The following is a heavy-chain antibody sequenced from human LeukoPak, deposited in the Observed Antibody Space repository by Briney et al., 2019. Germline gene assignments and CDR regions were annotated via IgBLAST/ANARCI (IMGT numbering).Heavy chain of an antibody. Sequence: PGGSLRLSCAASKFTFSNYAMSWIRQAPGRGPEWVAYIGASGSTIYYRDSVNGRFTISRDNAKNSLHLQMNSLRAEDTAVYYCAKDLREWYYDPNGNYFSYGMDVWGQGTTVVVSS. CDR3: AKDLREWYYDPNGNYFSYGMDV. D-gene: IGHD3-22*01. V-gene: IGHV3-11*01. CDR2: IGASGSTI. CDR1: KFTFSNYA. J-gene: IGHJ6*02.